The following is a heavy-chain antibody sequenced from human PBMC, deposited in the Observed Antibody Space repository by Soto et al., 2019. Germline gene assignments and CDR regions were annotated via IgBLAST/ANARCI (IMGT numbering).Heavy chain of an antibody. Sequence: QARLVESGGGVVQPGRSLRLSCEASGLTFSAYGMHWVRQAPGKGLEWVATISYDGSKKYFGDSVKGRFTISRDNSKSTLYLEMNRLRTEDKAVYYCAKASHCNKGRCSLGLIGDRALDIGGRGTMVPVS. CDR2: ISYDGSKK. CDR3: AKASHCNKGRCSLGLIGDRALDI. CDR1: GLTFSAYG. V-gene: IGHV3-30*18. D-gene: IGHD2-8*01. J-gene: IGHJ3*02.